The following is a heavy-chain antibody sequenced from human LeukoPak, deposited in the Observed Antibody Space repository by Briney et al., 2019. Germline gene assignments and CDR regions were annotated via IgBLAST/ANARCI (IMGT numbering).Heavy chain of an antibody. J-gene: IGHJ6*03. CDR2: IYHSGST. D-gene: IGHD2-2*01. CDR3: ARGLEPAAMDYYYYMDV. CDR1: GGSISSSSYY. V-gene: IGHV4-39*07. Sequence: SETLSLTCTVSGGSISSSSYYWGWIRQPPGKGLEWIGYIYHSGSTYYNPSLKSRVTISVDRSKNQFSLKLSSVTAADTAVYYCARGLEPAAMDYYYYMDVWGKGTTVTVSS.